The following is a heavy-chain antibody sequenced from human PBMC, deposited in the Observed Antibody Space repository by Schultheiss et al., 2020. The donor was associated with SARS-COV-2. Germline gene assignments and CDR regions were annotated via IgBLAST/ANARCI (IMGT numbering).Heavy chain of an antibody. D-gene: IGHD6-19*01. CDR3: ARDADSSGWGFYGMDV. CDR1: GGSITSGIYY. Sequence: SQTLSLTCTVSGGSITSGIYYWSWIRQPPGKGLKWIGDINHRGSTDYNPSLRSRVTISVDTSKNQFSLRLTSVTAADTAVYYCARDADSSGWGFYGMDVWGQGTLVTVSS. V-gene: IGHV4-61*01. CDR2: INHRGST. J-gene: IGHJ6*02.